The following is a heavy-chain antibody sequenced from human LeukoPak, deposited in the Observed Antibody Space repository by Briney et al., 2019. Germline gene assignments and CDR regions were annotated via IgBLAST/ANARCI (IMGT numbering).Heavy chain of an antibody. CDR3: AREVLLKGFDP. Sequence: ASVTVSCKASGYTFTGYYMHWVRQAPGQGLELMGWINPNSGGTNYAQKFQGRVTMTRDTSISTAYMELSRLRSDDTAVYYCAREVLLKGFDPWGQGTLVTVSS. CDR2: INPNSGGT. J-gene: IGHJ5*02. CDR1: GYTFTGYY. V-gene: IGHV1-2*02. D-gene: IGHD3-10*01.